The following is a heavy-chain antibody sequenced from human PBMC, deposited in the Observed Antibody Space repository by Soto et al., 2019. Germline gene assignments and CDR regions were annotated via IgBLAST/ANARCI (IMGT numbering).Heavy chain of an antibody. V-gene: IGHV1-69*01. Sequence: QVQLVQSGAEVKKPGSSVKVSCKASGGTFGSYAISWVRQAPGQGLEWMGGIIPIPGTANYAQKFQGRVTIAADDSTSTAYMELSSLRSEDTAVYYCARSHGSSTSLEIYYYYYYGMDVWGQGTTVTVSS. CDR2: IIPIPGTA. D-gene: IGHD2-2*01. CDR1: GGTFGSYA. CDR3: ARSHGSSTSLEIYYYYYYGMDV. J-gene: IGHJ6*02.